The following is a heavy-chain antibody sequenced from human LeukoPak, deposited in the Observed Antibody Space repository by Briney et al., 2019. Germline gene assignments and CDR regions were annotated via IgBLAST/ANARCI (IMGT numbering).Heavy chain of an antibody. J-gene: IGHJ6*03. D-gene: IGHD5-18*01. CDR1: GGSISPYY. CDR2: IHFGGTT. CDR3: ARDSPDGYTSGHHFYYMDV. Sequence: PSETLSLTCTVSGGSISPYYWTRIRQSAGKGLEFMGRIHFGGTTNYNPSLMSRITLSVDTSKSQVSLKLSSVTAADTAVYYCARDSPDGYTSGHHFYYMDVWGNGTTVTVSS. V-gene: IGHV4-4*07.